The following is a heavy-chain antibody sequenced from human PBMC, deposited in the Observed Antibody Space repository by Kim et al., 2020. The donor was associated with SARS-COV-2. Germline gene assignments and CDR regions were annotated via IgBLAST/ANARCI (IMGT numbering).Heavy chain of an antibody. D-gene: IGHD3-16*02. CDR1: GYSFSAYC. J-gene: IGHJ6*02. Sequence: ASVKVSCKASGYSFSAYCIHWVRQAPGQGLEWMGRINPNNGVTIYAQKFQGRVTMTRDTSSSTASMELSSLRSDDTVVYYCARDKRELSSCNTGSYGMDVWGQGTTVTVSS. V-gene: IGHV1-2*05. CDR2: INPNNGVT. CDR3: ARDKRELSSCNTGSYGMDV.